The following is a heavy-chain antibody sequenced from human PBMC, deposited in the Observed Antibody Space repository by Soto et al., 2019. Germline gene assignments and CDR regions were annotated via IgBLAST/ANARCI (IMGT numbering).Heavy chain of an antibody. D-gene: IGHD6-19*01. V-gene: IGHV4-4*02. CDR1: GGSISSSNW. CDR2: IYHSGST. J-gene: IGHJ6*02. CDR3: ARDNKARIAVAPNYYYGMDV. Sequence: SETLSLTCAVSGGSISSSNWWSWVRQPPGKRLEWIGEIYHSGSTNYNPSLKSRVTISVDKSKNQFSLKLSSVTAADTAVYYCARDNKARIAVAPNYYYGMDVWGQGTTVTVSS.